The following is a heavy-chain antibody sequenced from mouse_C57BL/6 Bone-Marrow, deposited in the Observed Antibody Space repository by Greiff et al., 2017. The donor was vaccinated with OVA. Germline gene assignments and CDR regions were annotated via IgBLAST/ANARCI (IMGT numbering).Heavy chain of an antibody. Sequence: VQLQQSGPELVKPGASVKISCKASGYTFTDYYMNRVKQSHGKSLEWIGDINPNNGGTSYNQKFKGKATLTVDKSSSTAYMELRSLTSEDSAVYYCARGDYGSSYTTYWYFDVWGTGTTVTVSS. CDR3: ARGDYGSSYTTYWYFDV. D-gene: IGHD1-1*01. CDR2: INPNNGGT. V-gene: IGHV1-26*01. CDR1: GYTFTDYY. J-gene: IGHJ1*03.